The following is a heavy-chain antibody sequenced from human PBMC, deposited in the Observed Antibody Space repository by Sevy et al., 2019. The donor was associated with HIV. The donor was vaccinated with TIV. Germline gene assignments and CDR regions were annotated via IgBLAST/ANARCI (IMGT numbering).Heavy chain of an antibody. CDR1: GFTFSGFD. Sequence: GGSLRLSCAASGFTFSGFDMHWVRQAPGKGLEWVAVISYDGSTKYYTDSVKGRFTISRDNSKNTVYLQMNSLRAEDTAVYYCAKDGESSSGWYYFDYWGQGTLVTVSS. D-gene: IGHD6-19*01. J-gene: IGHJ4*02. V-gene: IGHV3-30*18. CDR3: AKDGESSSGWYYFDY. CDR2: ISYDGSTK.